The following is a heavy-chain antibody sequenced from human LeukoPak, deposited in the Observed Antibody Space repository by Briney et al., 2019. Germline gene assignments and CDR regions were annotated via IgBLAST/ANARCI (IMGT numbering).Heavy chain of an antibody. D-gene: IGHD2-2*01. J-gene: IGHJ3*02. CDR2: ISSSSSTI. Sequence: HAGGSLRLSCAASGFTFSSYSMNWVRQAPGKGLEWVSYISSSSSTIYYADSVKGRFTISRDNAKNSLYLQMNSLRAEDTAVYYCASLSRSSMPDAFDIWGQGTMVTVSS. V-gene: IGHV3-48*01. CDR3: ASLSRSSMPDAFDI. CDR1: GFTFSSYS.